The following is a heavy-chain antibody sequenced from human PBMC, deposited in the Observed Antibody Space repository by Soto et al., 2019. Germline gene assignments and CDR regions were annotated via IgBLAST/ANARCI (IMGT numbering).Heavy chain of an antibody. CDR2: ISSGSKTI. CDR1: GFTFSGYS. D-gene: IGHD3-9*01. J-gene: IGHJ4*02. Sequence: EVQLVESGGGLVQWGGSLRLSCAASGFTFSGYSVNWVRQAPGKGLEWVSYISSGSKTISYAESVKGRFTVSRDNARNSQYLQMNSLRDEDTAVYYCAREDILGVRSFDYWGQGTLVTVSS. V-gene: IGHV3-48*02. CDR3: AREDILGVRSFDY.